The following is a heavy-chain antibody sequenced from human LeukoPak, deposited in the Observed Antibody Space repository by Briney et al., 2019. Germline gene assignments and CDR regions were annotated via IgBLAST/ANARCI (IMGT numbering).Heavy chain of an antibody. CDR2: INHSGST. D-gene: IGHD5-12*01. J-gene: IGHJ3*02. CDR1: GGSFSGYY. CDR3: ARDGEWLDAFDI. Sequence: SETLSLTCAVYGGSFSGYYWSWMRQPPGKGLEWIGEINHSGSTNYNPSLKSRVTISVDTSKNQFSLKLSSVTAADTAVYYCARDGEWLDAFDIWGQGTMVTVSS. V-gene: IGHV4-34*01.